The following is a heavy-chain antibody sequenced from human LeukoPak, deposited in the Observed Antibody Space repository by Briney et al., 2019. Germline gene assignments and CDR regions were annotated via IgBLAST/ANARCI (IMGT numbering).Heavy chain of an antibody. CDR2: INHSGST. Sequence: PSETLSHTCTVSGYSISSGYYWGWIRQPPGKGLEWIGEINHSGSTNYNPSLKSRVTISVDTSKNQFSLKLSSVTAADTAVYYCARVSVPTAGAFDIWGQGTMVTVSS. V-gene: IGHV4-38-2*02. D-gene: IGHD5/OR15-5a*01. CDR3: ARVSVPTAGAFDI. J-gene: IGHJ3*02. CDR1: GYSISSGYY.